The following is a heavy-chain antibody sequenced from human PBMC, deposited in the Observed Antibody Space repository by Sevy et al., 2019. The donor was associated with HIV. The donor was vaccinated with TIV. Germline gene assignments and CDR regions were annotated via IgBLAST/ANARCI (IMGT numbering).Heavy chain of an antibody. D-gene: IGHD1-26*01. CDR3: AGGGYSGSLFDY. Sequence: GGSLRLSCAASGFTFSSYWMSRVRQAPGKGLEWVANIKQDGSEKYYVDSVKGRFTISRDNAKNSLYLQMNSLRAEDTAVYYCAGGGYSGSLFDYWGQGTLVTVSS. V-gene: IGHV3-7*01. J-gene: IGHJ4*02. CDR1: GFTFSSYW. CDR2: IKQDGSEK.